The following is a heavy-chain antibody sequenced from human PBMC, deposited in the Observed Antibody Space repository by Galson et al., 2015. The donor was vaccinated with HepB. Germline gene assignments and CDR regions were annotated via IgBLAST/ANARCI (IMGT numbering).Heavy chain of an antibody. CDR2: ISPYNGDT. Sequence: SVKVSCKASGYTFSTYSITWVRQAPGQGLEWMGWISPYNGDTDYARKFQGRVTMTTDTSTSTAFMELRSLRSDDTAVYYCARGALVVAVGATQNNWFGPWGQGTLVTVSS. CDR3: ARGALVVAVGATQNNWFGP. D-gene: IGHD2-15*01. CDR1: GYTFSTYS. J-gene: IGHJ5*02. V-gene: IGHV1-18*01.